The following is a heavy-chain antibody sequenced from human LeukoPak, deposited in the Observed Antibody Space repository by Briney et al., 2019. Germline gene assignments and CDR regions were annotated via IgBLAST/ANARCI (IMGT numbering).Heavy chain of an antibody. J-gene: IGHJ6*02. D-gene: IGHD2-15*01. V-gene: IGHV3-11*01. CDR2: ISSSGRTI. Sequence: GGSLRLSCAASGFTFSDYYMSWIRQAPGKGREWVSYISSSGRTIYYADSVKGRFTISRDNAKNSLYLQMNSLRAEDTAVYYCARTTLGYCSGGSCYSETPYYYYGMDVWGQGTTVTVSS. CDR1: GFTFSDYY. CDR3: ARTTLGYCSGGSCYSETPYYYYGMDV.